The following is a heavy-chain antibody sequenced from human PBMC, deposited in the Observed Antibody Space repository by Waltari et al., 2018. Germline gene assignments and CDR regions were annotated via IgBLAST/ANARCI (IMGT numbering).Heavy chain of an antibody. Sequence: GAEVKKPGESLKISCKGSGYSFTSYWIGWVRQMPGKGLEWMGIIYPGDSDTRYSPSFQGQVTISADKSISTAYLQWSSLKASDTAMYYCARHRSAVVPAAMSHEENYYYYGMDVWGQGTTVTVSS. CDR2: IYPGDSDT. J-gene: IGHJ6*02. V-gene: IGHV5-51*01. CDR3: ARHRSAVVPAAMSHEENYYYYGMDV. CDR1: GYSFTSYW. D-gene: IGHD2-2*01.